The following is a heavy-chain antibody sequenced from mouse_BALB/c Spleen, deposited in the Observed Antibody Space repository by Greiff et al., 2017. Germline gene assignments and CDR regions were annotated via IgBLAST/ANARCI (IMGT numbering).Heavy chain of an antibody. V-gene: IGHV1-77*01. J-gene: IGHJ2*01. CDR1: GYTFTDYY. CDR2: IYPGSGNT. D-gene: IGHD1-2*01. Sequence: QVQLQQSGAELARPGASVKLSCKASGYTFTDYYINWVKQRTGQGLEWIGEIYPGSGNTYYNEKFKGKATLTADKSSSTAYMQLSSLTSEDSAVYFCARSGGSDYGYAGDYWGQGTTLTVSS. CDR3: ARSGGSDYGYAGDY.